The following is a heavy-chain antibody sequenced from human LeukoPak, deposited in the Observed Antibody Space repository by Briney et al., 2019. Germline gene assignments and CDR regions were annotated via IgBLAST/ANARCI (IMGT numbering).Heavy chain of an antibody. CDR2: ISGSGGST. CDR1: GFTFNNYG. V-gene: IGHV3-23*01. Sequence: GGSLRLSCAASGFTFNNYGMSWVRQAPGKGLEWVSAISGSGGSTYYADSVKGRFTISRDNSKNTLYLQMNSLRAEDTAVYYCAREPNFDDHAFDHWGQGTRITVSS. J-gene: IGHJ4*02. D-gene: IGHD1-14*01. CDR3: AREPNFDDHAFDH.